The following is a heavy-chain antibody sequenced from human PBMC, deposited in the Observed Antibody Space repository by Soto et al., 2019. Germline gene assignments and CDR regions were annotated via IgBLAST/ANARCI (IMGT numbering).Heavy chain of an antibody. V-gene: IGHV4-31*03. CDR2: IYNTGST. J-gene: IGHJ4*02. Sequence: KTSETLSLTCTVSGGSISSGGYYWSWIRHHPGEGLEWVGYIYNTGSTSYNPSLKSRLTISVDTSKNQFSLKLSSVTAADTAVYYCASQSGSYHHFDFWGQGALVTVSS. CDR3: ASQSGSYHHFDF. D-gene: IGHD1-26*01. CDR1: GGSISSGGYY.